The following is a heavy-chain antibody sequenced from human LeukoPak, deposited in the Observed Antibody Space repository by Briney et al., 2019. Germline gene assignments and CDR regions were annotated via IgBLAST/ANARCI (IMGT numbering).Heavy chain of an antibody. CDR3: ARDLSWGFNCGGDCPLPGY. Sequence: GGSLRLSCAASGFTLSRYWMSWVRRAPGKGLEWVSSISSSSSYIYYADSVKGRFTISRDNAKNSLYLQMNSLRAEDTAVYYCARDLSWGFNCGGDCPLPGYWGQGTLVTVSS. CDR2: ISSSSSYI. D-gene: IGHD2-21*01. CDR1: GFTLSRYW. J-gene: IGHJ4*02. V-gene: IGHV3-21*01.